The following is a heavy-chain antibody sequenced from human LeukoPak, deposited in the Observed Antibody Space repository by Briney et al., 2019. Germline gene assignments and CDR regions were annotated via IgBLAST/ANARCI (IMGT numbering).Heavy chain of an antibody. CDR1: GYTFTSYG. V-gene: IGHV1-18*01. CDR2: ISAYNGNT. Sequence: ASVKVSCKASGYTFTSYGISWVRQAPGQGLEWMGWISAYNGNTNYAQKLQGRVTMTTDTSTSTAYMELRSLRSDDTAVYYCASASVYYDFWSGYYTGDYWGQGTLVTVSS. CDR3: ASASVYYDFWSGYYTGDY. D-gene: IGHD3-3*01. J-gene: IGHJ4*02.